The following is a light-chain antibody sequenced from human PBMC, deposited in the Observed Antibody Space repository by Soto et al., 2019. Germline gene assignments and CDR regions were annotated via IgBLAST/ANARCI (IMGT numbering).Light chain of an antibody. CDR2: EVS. V-gene: IGLV2-14*01. Sequence: QSALTQPASVSGSPGQSITISCTGTISDVGDYNYVSWYQQHPGKAPKLMIYEVSNRPSGVSNRFSGSKSGIAASLTISGLQAEDEADYYCISYTSSSTWVFGGGTKLTVL. J-gene: IGLJ3*02. CDR1: ISDVGDYNY. CDR3: ISYTSSSTWV.